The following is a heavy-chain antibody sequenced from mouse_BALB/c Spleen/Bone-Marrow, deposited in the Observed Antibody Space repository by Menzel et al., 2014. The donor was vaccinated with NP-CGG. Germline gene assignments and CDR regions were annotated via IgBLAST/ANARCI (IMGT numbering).Heavy chain of an antibody. Sequence: EVHLVESGGGLVQPGGSLKLSCAASGFDFSGFWMSWVRQAPGRGLEWIGEINPDSNTINYSPSLKDKSIISRDNAKNTLYLQMSKVRSEDTALYYCARLGYYGSFAYWGQGTLVTVSA. CDR2: INPDSNTI. V-gene: IGHV4-1*02. CDR3: ARLGYYGSFAY. CDR1: GFDFSGFW. D-gene: IGHD1-2*01. J-gene: IGHJ3*01.